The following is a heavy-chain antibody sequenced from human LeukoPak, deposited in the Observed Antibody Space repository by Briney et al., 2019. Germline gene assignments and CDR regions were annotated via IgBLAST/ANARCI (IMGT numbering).Heavy chain of an antibody. CDR2: IYSGLGK. CDR1: GFTVSGNY. J-gene: IGHJ6*03. D-gene: IGHD2-8*01. CDR3: ARVLPSTALYSYYYYMDV. Sequence: GGSLRLSCAASGFTVSGNYMSWVRQASGRGLEWVSIIYSGLGKYYVDSVKGRSTISRDNSNNMVYLQLNSLRAEDTAVYYCARVLPSTALYSYYYYMDVWGKGTTVTVSS. V-gene: IGHV3-53*01.